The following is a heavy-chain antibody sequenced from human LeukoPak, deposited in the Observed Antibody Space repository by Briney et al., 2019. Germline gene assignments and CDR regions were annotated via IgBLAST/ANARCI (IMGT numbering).Heavy chain of an antibody. CDR3: ARDSQYYYDSSGYYWIPYYFDY. CDR2: ISSSSYI. V-gene: IGHV3-21*01. J-gene: IGHJ4*02. D-gene: IGHD3-22*01. Sequence: GGSLRLSCAASGFTFSSYSMNWVRQAPGKGLEWVSSISSSSYIYYADSVKGRFTISRDNAKNSLYLQMNSLRAEDTAVYYCARDSQYYYDSSGYYWIPYYFDYWGQGTLVTVSS. CDR1: GFTFSSYS.